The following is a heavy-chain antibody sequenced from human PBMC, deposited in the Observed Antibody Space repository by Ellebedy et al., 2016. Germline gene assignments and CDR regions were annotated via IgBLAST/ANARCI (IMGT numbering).Heavy chain of an antibody. CDR3: AKTARRLDL. J-gene: IGHJ5*02. Sequence: GESLKIPCEASGFSFTEYYMRWLRQARGKGPEWVSYISQSGHDTAYADSVKGRFTVSRDNAKNSVYLHMTSLRVDDTAVYYCAKTARRLDLWGQGTLVTVSS. CDR1: GFSFTEYY. V-gene: IGHV3-11*01. D-gene: IGHD1-1*01. CDR2: ISQSGHDT.